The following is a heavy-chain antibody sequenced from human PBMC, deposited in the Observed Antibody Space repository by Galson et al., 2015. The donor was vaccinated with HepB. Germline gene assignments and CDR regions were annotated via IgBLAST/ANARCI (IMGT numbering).Heavy chain of an antibody. CDR3: ARSGSSYADYRY. D-gene: IGHD2-15*01. J-gene: IGHJ4*02. Sequence: QSGAEVKKPGESLRISCKGSGYSFPNYWVGWVRQMPGKGLEWMGIIYPGDSDTRYSPSFQGQVTISADKSINTAYLQWSSLTASDSAIYYCARSGSSYADYRYWGQGTLVTVSS. CDR1: GYSFPNYW. CDR2: IYPGDSDT. V-gene: IGHV5-51*01.